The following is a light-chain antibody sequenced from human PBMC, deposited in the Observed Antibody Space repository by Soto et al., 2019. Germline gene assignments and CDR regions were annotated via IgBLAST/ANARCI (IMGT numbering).Light chain of an antibody. V-gene: IGLV1-40*01. J-gene: IGLJ2*01. Sequence: QSVLTQTPSVSGAPGQKITMSCTGSSSNIGAGYDVHWYQQLPGAAPRLLIYADNNRPSGVPDRFSASNSGTSASLAITGLQGEYGAVYDCQPYATSLSGVVLSAGTKL. CDR3: QPYATSLSGVV. CDR2: ADN. CDR1: SSNIGAGYD.